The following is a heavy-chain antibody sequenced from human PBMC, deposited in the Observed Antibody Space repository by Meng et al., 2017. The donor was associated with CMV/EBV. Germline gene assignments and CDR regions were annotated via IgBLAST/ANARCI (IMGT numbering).Heavy chain of an antibody. V-gene: IGHV4-34*01. Sequence: SETLSLTCAVYGGSFSGYYWSWIRQPPGKGLEWIGENNHSGSTNYNPSLKSRVTISVDTSKNQFSLKLSSVTAADTAVYYCARGLNGMDVWGQGTTVTVSS. CDR2: NNHSGST. CDR1: GGSFSGYY. J-gene: IGHJ6*02. CDR3: ARGLNGMDV.